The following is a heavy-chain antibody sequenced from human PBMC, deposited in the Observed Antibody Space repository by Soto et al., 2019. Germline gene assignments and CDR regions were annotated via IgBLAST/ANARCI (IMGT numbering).Heavy chain of an antibody. D-gene: IGHD2-15*01. V-gene: IGHV1-69*13. CDR2: IIPYCGTA. J-gene: IGHJ6*02. CDR1: GGTFSSYA. Sequence: SVKVSFKASGGTFSSYAINWLRQAPGQGLEWMGGIIPYCGTANFAQKFQGRVTITADESTNTAYMELSSLRSEDTAVYYCACKGYCSGGSCSKPYYYYGMDVWGQGTTVTVSS. CDR3: ACKGYCSGGSCSKPYYYYGMDV.